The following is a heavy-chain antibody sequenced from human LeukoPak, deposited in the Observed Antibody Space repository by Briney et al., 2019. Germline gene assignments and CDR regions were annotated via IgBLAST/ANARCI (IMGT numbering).Heavy chain of an antibody. J-gene: IGHJ4*02. CDR2: IDHSGST. D-gene: IGHD3-22*01. CDR1: GGSFSGYY. Sequence: SETLSLTCAVYGGSFSGYYWSWIRQPPGKGLEWIGEIDHSGSTNYNPSLKSRVTISVDTSKNQFSLKLSSVTAADTAMYYCARGYDCYDSCGYGYWGQGTLVTVSS. V-gene: IGHV4-34*01. CDR3: ARGYDCYDSCGYGY.